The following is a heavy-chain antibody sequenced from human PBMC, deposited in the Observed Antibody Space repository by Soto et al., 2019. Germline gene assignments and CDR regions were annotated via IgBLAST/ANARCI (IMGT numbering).Heavy chain of an antibody. V-gene: IGHV4-59*01. CDR1: GGSISSYY. CDR2: IYYSGST. CDR3: AGYYGSGSYYIPTPLSYYYYGMDV. J-gene: IGHJ6*02. D-gene: IGHD3-10*01. Sequence: SEPLSLTCTVSGGSISSYYWSWIRQPPGKGLERIGYIYYSGSTNYNPSLKSRVTISVDTSKNQFSLKLSSVTAADTAVYYCAGYYGSGSYYIPTPLSYYYYGMDVWGQGTTVTVSS.